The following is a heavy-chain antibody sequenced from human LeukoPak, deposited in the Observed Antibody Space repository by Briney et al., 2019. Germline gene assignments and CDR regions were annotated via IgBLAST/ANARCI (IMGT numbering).Heavy chain of an antibody. D-gene: IGHD3-22*01. CDR3: ARGRLYDGSGYWVY. Sequence: ASVKVSCKASGYTFTGYYMHWVRQAPGQGLEWMGWINPNSGGTNYAQKFQGRVTMTRDTSISTAYMELSRLRSDDTAVYYCARGRLYDGSGYWVYWGQGTLVTVSS. V-gene: IGHV1-2*02. CDR1: GYTFTGYY. CDR2: INPNSGGT. J-gene: IGHJ4*02.